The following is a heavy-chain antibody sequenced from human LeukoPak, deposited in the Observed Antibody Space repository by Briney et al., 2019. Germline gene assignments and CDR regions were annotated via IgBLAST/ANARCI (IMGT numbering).Heavy chain of an antibody. D-gene: IGHD4-11*01. CDR2: ISGSDGST. CDR3: AKERLTTTTFDS. V-gene: IGHV3-23*01. Sequence: TGGSLRLSCAASEFTFSSYAMSWVRQAPGKGLEWVSAISGSDGSTYYADSVKGRFTISRDNGKNTLSLQMNSLRAEDTALYYCAKERLTTTTFDSWGRGTLVTVSS. J-gene: IGHJ4*02. CDR1: EFTFSSYA.